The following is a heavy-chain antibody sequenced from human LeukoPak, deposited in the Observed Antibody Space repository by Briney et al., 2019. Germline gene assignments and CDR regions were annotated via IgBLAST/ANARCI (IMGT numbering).Heavy chain of an antibody. Sequence: SETLSLTCTVSGGSISSYFWSWIRQPAGKGLEWIGRIYTSGSTNSNPSLKSRVTMPADTSKNQFSLNLRSVTAADTAVYYCARDRVESSGYYYYYGMDVWGEGTTVTVSS. CDR1: GGSISSYF. V-gene: IGHV4-4*07. D-gene: IGHD3-22*01. CDR2: IYTSGST. J-gene: IGHJ6*04. CDR3: ARDRVESSGYYYYYGMDV.